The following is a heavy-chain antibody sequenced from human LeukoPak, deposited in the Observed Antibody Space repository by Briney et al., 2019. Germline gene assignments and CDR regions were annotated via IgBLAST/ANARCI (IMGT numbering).Heavy chain of an antibody. CDR1: GFSFTIFW. Sequence: GGSLRLSCTASGFSFTIFWMHWVRQAPGKGLVWVSCINNSGSYTYYADSVKGRFTISRDNSKNTLYLQMNSLRAEDTAVYYCERAYMYKTTWTGCWGQGTLVTVSS. CDR3: ERAYMYKTTWTGC. CDR2: INNSGSYT. D-gene: IGHD1-1*01. V-gene: IGHV3-74*01. J-gene: IGHJ4*02.